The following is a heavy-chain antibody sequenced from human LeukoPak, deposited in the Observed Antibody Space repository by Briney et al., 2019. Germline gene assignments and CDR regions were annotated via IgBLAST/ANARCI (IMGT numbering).Heavy chain of an antibody. V-gene: IGHV1-18*01. CDR2: ISGYNGVT. CDR3: ARDFSNFGDF. Sequence: ASVKVSCKTSGYTLTSYGVSWVRQAPGQGLAWMGWISGYNGVTRYPQTFQDRITMTTDTSASTVYMELKNLTSDDTAVHFCARDFSNFGDFWGQGTLITVSA. CDR1: GYTLTSYG. J-gene: IGHJ4*02. D-gene: IGHD3-3*01.